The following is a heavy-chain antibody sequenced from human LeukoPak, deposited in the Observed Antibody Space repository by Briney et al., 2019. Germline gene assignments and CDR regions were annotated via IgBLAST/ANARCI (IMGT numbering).Heavy chain of an antibody. Sequence: GGSLRLSCAASGFAFSGYAMSWVRQAPGKGLEWASSISGSGGSTHYADSVKGRFTISRDNSKNTLYLQMNSLRAEDTAVYFCAKDVRYDSSGIFDYWGQGTLVTVSS. D-gene: IGHD3-22*01. J-gene: IGHJ4*02. CDR2: ISGSGGST. CDR3: AKDVRYDSSGIFDY. CDR1: GFAFSGYA. V-gene: IGHV3-23*01.